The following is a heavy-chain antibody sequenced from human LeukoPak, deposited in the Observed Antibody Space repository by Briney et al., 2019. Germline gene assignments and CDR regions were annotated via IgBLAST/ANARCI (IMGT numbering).Heavy chain of an antibody. CDR3: ARSVGYSSGWNDY. J-gene: IGHJ4*02. Sequence: GRSLRLSCAASGFTFDDYAMHWVRQAPGKGLEWVAVISYDGSNKYYADSVKGRFTISRDNSKNTLYLQMNSLRAEDTAVYYCARSVGYSSGWNDYWGQGTLVTVSS. V-gene: IGHV3-30-3*01. CDR1: GFTFDDYA. CDR2: ISYDGSNK. D-gene: IGHD6-19*01.